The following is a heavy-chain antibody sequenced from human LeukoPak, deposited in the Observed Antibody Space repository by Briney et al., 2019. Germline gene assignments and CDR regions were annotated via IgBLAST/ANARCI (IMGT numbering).Heavy chain of an antibody. D-gene: IGHD3-22*01. CDR3: ATATFYVTSGYFPS. V-gene: IGHV3-74*01. CDR2: ISGDKSHI. CDR1: GYTFSTPW. Sequence: PGGSLRLSCVGSGYTFSTPWIHWVRQAPGQGLVWVSGISGDKSHIAYADPVKGRFTISRDNAKNTLHLQMNSLRDEDTAVYYGATATFYVTSGYFPSWGQGTLVTVSS. J-gene: IGHJ5*02.